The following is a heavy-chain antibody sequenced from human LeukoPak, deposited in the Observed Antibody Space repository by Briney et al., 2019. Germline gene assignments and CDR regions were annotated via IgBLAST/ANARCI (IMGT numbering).Heavy chain of an antibody. V-gene: IGHV3-15*01. CDR2: IKSKTDGGTT. CDR1: GFTFSNTW. CDR3: TSSSSWVNYYYYYMDV. D-gene: IGHD6-6*01. J-gene: IGHJ6*03. Sequence: GGSLRLSCAASGFTFSNTWMSWFRQAPGKGLEWVGRIKSKTDGGTTDYAAPVKGRFTISRDDSKNTLYLQMNSLKTEDTAVYYCTSSSSWVNYYYYYMDVWGKGTTVTVSS.